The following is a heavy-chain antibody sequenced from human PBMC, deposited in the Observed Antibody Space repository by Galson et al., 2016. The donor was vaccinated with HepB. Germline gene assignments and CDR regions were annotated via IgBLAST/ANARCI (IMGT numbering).Heavy chain of an antibody. CDR1: GFSFSIRDSGVG. J-gene: IGHJ4*02. Sequence: PALVKPTQTLTLTCTFSGFSFSIRDSGVGVGWVRQPPGKALEWLALIYWNDDKRYNPSLRSRLTISKDTSNNQVVLTMSNIDPVDTATYYCAHGIVYFDYWGQGTLVTVSS. D-gene: IGHD2-15*01. CDR3: AHGIVYFDY. CDR2: IYWNDDK. V-gene: IGHV2-5*01.